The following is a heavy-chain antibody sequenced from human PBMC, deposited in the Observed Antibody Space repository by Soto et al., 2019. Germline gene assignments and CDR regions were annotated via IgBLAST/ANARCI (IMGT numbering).Heavy chain of an antibody. CDR2: IHHSGIT. CDR1: GDSLSTDYW. D-gene: IGHD3-16*02. J-gene: IGHJ4*02. CDR3: ARGISYRWGY. Sequence: PSETLSLTCTVSGDSLSTDYWWSWVRQPPGKGLEWIGEIHHSGITNYIQSVRSRVTMSVDKSNNQVSLELTSVAAADTAVYYCARGISYRWGYWGQGKLVTVSS. V-gene: IGHV4-4*02.